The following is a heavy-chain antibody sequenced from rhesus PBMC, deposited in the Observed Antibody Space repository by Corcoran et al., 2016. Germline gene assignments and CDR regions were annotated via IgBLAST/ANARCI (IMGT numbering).Heavy chain of an antibody. CDR2: IYWNDDK. J-gene: IGHJ4*01. V-gene: IGHV2-174*01. D-gene: IGHD1-14*01. CDR3: ARRTIAQAATGRPFAY. CDR1: GLSIRTIGLG. Sequence: QVTLKEAGPALVKPTHTLTLTCTFSGLSIRTIGLGVGWSGQSPGKALEWLANIYWNDDKYYSTSLQTRLTISKEKLKNQVVLTMTYMDPVDTATDYCARRTIAQAATGRPFAYWGQGVLVTVSS.